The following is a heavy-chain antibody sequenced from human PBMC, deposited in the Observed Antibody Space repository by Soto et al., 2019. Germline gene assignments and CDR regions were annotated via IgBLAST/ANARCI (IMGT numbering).Heavy chain of an antibody. CDR3: ARGLRTGNYGMQV. CDR2: IIPMFETV. J-gene: IGHJ6*01. CDR1: GGTFDNYA. V-gene: IGHV1-69*13. D-gene: IGHD2-15*01. Sequence: SVKVSCKASGGTFDNYAVSWVRQAPGQGLEWMGGIIPMFETVNYAQRFQGRLTIAADESTSTAYMELTSLTSADTAIYFCARGLRTGNYGMQVWGQATTVTVS.